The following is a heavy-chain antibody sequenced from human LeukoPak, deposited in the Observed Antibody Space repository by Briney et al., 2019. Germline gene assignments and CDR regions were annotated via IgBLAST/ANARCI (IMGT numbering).Heavy chain of an antibody. Sequence: SETLSLTCNVSGGSISSTNYYWGWIRQAPGKGLEWLGNVYYTGTTYYNPSLKSRLTISVDTSNNQFSLRLSSVTAADTAVYYCASWHSPQYSSSWYRRNQPFDYWGQGTLVTVSS. CDR1: GGSISSTNYY. V-gene: IGHV4-39*07. J-gene: IGHJ4*02. CDR3: ASWHSPQYSSSWYRRNQPFDY. CDR2: VYYTGTT. D-gene: IGHD6-13*01.